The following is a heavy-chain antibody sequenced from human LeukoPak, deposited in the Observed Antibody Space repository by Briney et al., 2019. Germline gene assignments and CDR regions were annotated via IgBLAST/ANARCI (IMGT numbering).Heavy chain of an antibody. Sequence: PGGSLRLSCAASGFTFSSYEMNWVRQAPGKGLEWVSYISDSGNTIYYADSVKGRFTISRDNAKNSLYLQMNSLRAEDTAVYYCARDGDYYYMDVWGKGTTVTISS. CDR1: GFTFSSYE. J-gene: IGHJ6*03. D-gene: IGHD2-21*01. CDR3: ARDGDYYYMDV. V-gene: IGHV3-48*03. CDR2: ISDSGNTI.